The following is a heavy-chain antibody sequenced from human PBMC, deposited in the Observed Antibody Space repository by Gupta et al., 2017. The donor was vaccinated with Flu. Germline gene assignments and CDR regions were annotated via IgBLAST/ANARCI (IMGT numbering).Heavy chain of an antibody. J-gene: IGHJ4*02. V-gene: IGHV3-11*01. CDR3: ARSWGIAPAAADY. Sequence: QVQLVESGGGLVKPGGSLRLSRAASAASAFRFSDYYMSWIRQAPGKGLEWISYISSTGDIMYYTDSVKGRFTISRDNAKNSLYLQMTSLRAEDSAVYYCARSWGIAPAAADYWGQGTLVTVSS. CDR2: ISSTGDIM. D-gene: IGHD6-25*01. CDR1: AFRFSDYY.